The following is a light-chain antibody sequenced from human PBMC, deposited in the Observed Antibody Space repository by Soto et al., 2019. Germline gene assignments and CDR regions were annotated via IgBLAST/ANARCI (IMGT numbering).Light chain of an antibody. CDR3: QQYGSSPYT. Sequence: EIVLTQSPGTLSLSPGESATLSCRASQSVSNSYLAWYQQRPGQAPRLLISGASTRATDIPDRFSGSGSGTDFTLTISRLEPEDFAVYYCQQYGSSPYTFGQGTKLEIK. CDR2: GAS. V-gene: IGKV3-20*01. J-gene: IGKJ2*01. CDR1: QSVSNSY.